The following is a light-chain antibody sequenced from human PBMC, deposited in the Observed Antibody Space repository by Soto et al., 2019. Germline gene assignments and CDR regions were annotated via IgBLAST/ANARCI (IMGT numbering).Light chain of an antibody. V-gene: IGKV2-30*01. Sequence: DVVMTQSPLSLPVTLGKQASISCRSSQDLVYSDGNNYLNRSQQMPGQSPSRLISKVSNRDSGVPDRFSVSRAGTDLTLTISRVEAEDGGVYYCMQGRQWPYTVGQVTKLEIK. CDR2: KVS. CDR1: QDLVYSDGNNY. CDR3: MQGRQWPYT. J-gene: IGKJ2*01.